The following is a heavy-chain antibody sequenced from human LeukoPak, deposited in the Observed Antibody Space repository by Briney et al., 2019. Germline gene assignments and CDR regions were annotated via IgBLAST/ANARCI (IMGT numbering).Heavy chain of an antibody. CDR1: GFTFSSYS. Sequence: GGSLRLSCAASGFTFSSYSMNWVRQAPGKGLEWVSSISSSSSYIYYADSVKGRFTISRDNAKNSPYLQMNSLRAEDTAVYYCARDSGGGAFDIWGQGTMVTVSS. D-gene: IGHD1-26*01. CDR3: ARDSGGGAFDI. J-gene: IGHJ3*02. V-gene: IGHV3-21*01. CDR2: ISSSSSYI.